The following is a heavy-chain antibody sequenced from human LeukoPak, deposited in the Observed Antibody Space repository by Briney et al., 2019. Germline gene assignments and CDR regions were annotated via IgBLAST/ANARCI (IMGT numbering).Heavy chain of an antibody. Sequence: PGGSLRLSCAASGFTFSNAWMSWVRQAPGKGLEWVGRIKSKTDGGTTDYAAPVKGRFTISRDDSKHTLYLQTNSMKTEDTAMYYCTKRWHDYGDYSDYWGQGTLVTVSS. CDR3: TKRWHDYGDYSDY. CDR2: IKSKTDGGTT. J-gene: IGHJ4*02. D-gene: IGHD4-17*01. V-gene: IGHV3-15*01. CDR1: GFTFSNAW.